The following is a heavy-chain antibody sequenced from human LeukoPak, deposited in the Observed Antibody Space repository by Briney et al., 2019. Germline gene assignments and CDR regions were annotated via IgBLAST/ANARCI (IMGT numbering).Heavy chain of an antibody. CDR1: GGPFSSYT. D-gene: IGHD3-22*01. CDR3: AREGVVVVTTGYFDL. J-gene: IGHJ2*01. V-gene: IGHV1-69*13. CDR2: ITPIFGTV. Sequence: SVKVSCKASGGPFSSYTINWVRQAPGHGLEWMGGITPIFGTVNYAPTFQGRVTFTADESTSTAYMELSSLRSEDTAVYYCAREGVVVVTTGYFDLWGRGTLVTVSS.